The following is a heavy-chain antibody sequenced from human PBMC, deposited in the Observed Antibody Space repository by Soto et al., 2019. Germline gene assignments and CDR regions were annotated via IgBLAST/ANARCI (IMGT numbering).Heavy chain of an antibody. CDR3: AREKGYISGPKNFDY. V-gene: IGHV4-30-4*01. D-gene: IGHD5-12*01. Sequence: PSETLSLTCTVSGASISSGDYFWSWIRQSPGKGLEWIGYIYDSGSSYYSPSLQSRVTMSVDTSKNQFSLKLSSVTAADTAVYYCAREKGYISGPKNFDYWGQGTLVTVSS. CDR1: GASISSGDYF. CDR2: IYDSGSS. J-gene: IGHJ4*02.